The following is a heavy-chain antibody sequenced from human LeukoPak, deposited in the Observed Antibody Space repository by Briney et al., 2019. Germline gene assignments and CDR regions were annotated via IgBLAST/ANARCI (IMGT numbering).Heavy chain of an antibody. D-gene: IGHD3-3*01. Sequence: GGSLRLSCAASGFTFSSNAMSWVRQAPGKGLEWVSTISGSGGITHYTDSVKGRFTVSRDNSKNTLYLQMNSLRAEDTAVYYCARGYDFWSGYSFDYWGQGALVTVSS. CDR3: ARGYDFWSGYSFDY. CDR2: ISGSGGIT. J-gene: IGHJ4*02. V-gene: IGHV3-23*01. CDR1: GFTFSSNA.